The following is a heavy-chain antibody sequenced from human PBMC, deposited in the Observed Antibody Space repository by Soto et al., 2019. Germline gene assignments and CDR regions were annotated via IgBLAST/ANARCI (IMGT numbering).Heavy chain of an antibody. V-gene: IGHV4-34*01. CDR3: ARIKAGVMCSSTSCKPMGEQQLEIDY. J-gene: IGHJ4*02. CDR2: INHSGST. Sequence: SETLSLTCAVYGGSFSGYYWSWIRQPPGKGLEWIGEINHSGSTNYNPPLKSRVTISVDTSKNQFSLKLSSVTAADTAVYYCARIKAGVMCSSTSCKPMGEQQLEIDYWGQGTLVTVSS. CDR1: GGSFSGYY. D-gene: IGHD2-2*01.